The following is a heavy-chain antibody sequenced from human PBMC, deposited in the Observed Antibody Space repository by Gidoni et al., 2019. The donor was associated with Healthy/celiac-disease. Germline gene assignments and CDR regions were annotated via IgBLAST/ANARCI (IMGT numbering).Heavy chain of an antibody. CDR3: AREATAMVSWFDP. Sequence: QVQLQESGPGLVKPSQTLSLTCTVPGGSISSGSYSWSWIRQPAGKGLEWIGRIYTSGSTNYNPSLKSRVTISVDTSKNQFSLKLSSVTAADTAVYYCAREATAMVSWFDPWGQGTLVTVSS. CDR1: GGSISSGSYS. D-gene: IGHD5-18*01. V-gene: IGHV4-61*02. CDR2: IYTSGST. J-gene: IGHJ5*02.